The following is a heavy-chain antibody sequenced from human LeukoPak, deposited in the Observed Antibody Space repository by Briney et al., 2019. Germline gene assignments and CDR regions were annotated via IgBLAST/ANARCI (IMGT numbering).Heavy chain of an antibody. V-gene: IGHV3-23*01. D-gene: IGHD1-1*01. Sequence: GGSLRLSCAASGFTFSSYAMSWVRQAPGKGLEWVSGISGSGGNTYYADSVKGRFTISRDNSKNTLNLQMCSLRAEDTAVYYCAKTWNHYYYYNMDVWGQGTTVTVSS. J-gene: IGHJ6*02. CDR3: AKTWNHYYYYNMDV. CDR2: ISGSGGNT. CDR1: GFTFSSYA.